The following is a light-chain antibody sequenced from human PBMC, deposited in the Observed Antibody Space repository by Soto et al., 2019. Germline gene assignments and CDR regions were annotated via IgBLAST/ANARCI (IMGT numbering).Light chain of an antibody. Sequence: EIVLTQSPGTLSLSPGERATLSCRASQSVSKNYLAWYQHKPGQAPRLLTYDASRRATDIPDRFSGSGSGTDFTLTISSLEPEDSAVYYCQQCATPPLTFGQGTKVEIK. CDR3: QQCATPPLT. J-gene: IGKJ1*01. CDR1: QSVSKNY. CDR2: DAS. V-gene: IGKV3-20*01.